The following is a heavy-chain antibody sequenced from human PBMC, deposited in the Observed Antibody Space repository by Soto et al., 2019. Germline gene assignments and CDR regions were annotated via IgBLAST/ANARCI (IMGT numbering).Heavy chain of an antibody. J-gene: IGHJ4*02. CDR1: GGSISSGGYS. D-gene: IGHD4-17*01. V-gene: IGHV4-30-2*01. CDR2: IYHSGST. Sequence: PSETLSLTCAVSGGSISSGGYSWSWIRQPPGKGLEWIGYIYHSGSTYYNPSLKSRVTISVDRSKNQFFLTLRSVTAADTAVYYCARDYGDYSFFFDYWGQGALVTVSS. CDR3: ARDYGDYSFFFDY.